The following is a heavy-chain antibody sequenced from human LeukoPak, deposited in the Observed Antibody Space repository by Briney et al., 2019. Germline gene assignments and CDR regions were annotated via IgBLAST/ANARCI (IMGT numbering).Heavy chain of an antibody. CDR3: ARATTVTTTDAFDI. J-gene: IGHJ3*02. CDR1: GGSLSTNY. D-gene: IGHD4-17*01. Sequence: SETLSLTCTVSGGSLSTNYWSWIRQPAGKGLEWIGRIYPSGTTNYNASLKSRVTMSIDTSKNQFSLKLSFVTAADTAVYYCARATTVTTTDAFDIWGQGTMVTVSS. V-gene: IGHV4-4*07. CDR2: IYPSGTT.